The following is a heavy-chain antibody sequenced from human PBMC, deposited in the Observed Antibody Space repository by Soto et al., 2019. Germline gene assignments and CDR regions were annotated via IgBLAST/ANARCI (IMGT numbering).Heavy chain of an antibody. J-gene: IGHJ6*02. V-gene: IGHV1-46*01. CDR3: ARGDPRYSYGWTPGYYYGMDV. CDR1: GYTFTSYY. CDR2: INPSGGST. D-gene: IGHD5-18*01. Sequence: ASVKVSCKASGYTFTSYYMHWVRQAPGQGLEWMGIINPSGGSTSYAQKFQGRVTMTRDTSTSTVYMELSSLRSEDTAVYYCARGDPRYSYGWTPGYYYGMDVWGQGTTVTVSS.